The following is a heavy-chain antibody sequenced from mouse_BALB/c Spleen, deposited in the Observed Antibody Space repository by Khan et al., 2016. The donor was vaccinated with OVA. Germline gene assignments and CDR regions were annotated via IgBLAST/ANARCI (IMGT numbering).Heavy chain of an antibody. D-gene: IGHD2-1*01. J-gene: IGHJ2*01. Sequence: QVQLQQPGAELVKAGASVKMSCKASGYTFTSYWMHWVKQRLGQGLEWFAETNPTNGRTNYNEKFKSKATLTVDKSSSTAYMQLSSPTSEDSAVYYCARLLMNFDYWGQGTTLTVSS. CDR3: ARLLMNFDY. CDR2: TNPTNGRT. CDR1: GYTFTSYW. V-gene: IGHV1S81*02.